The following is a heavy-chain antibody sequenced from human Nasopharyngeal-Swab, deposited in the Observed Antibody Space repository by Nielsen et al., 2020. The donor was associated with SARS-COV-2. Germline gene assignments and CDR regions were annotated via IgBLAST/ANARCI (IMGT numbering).Heavy chain of an antibody. D-gene: IGHD6-13*01. CDR2: TYYRSKWYY. V-gene: IGHV6-1*01. CDR1: GDRVSSNSAA. J-gene: IGHJ5*02. CDR3: ARGSHGSSWT. Sequence: SQTLSLTCAIPGDRVSSNSAAWGWLRQSPSRGLEWLGRTYYRSKWYYDYAISVKSRITISPDTSKNQFSLQLNSVTPEDTAVYYCARGSHGSSWTWGQGTLVTVSS.